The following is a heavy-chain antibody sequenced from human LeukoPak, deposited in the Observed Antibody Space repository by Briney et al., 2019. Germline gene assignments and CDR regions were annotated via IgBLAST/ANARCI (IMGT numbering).Heavy chain of an antibody. CDR2: IGDSGSGG. D-gene: IGHD4-23*01. V-gene: IGHV3-23*01. Sequence: GGSLRLSCSASGFNFNYFAMSWIRQAPGKRLEWDSTIGDSGSGGSYADSVRGRFTISRDNSKNMVYLQMHSLRVDDSAVYYCSRIKYGGNSGYHFDYWGQGTLVTVSS. CDR1: GFNFNYFA. CDR3: SRIKYGGNSGYHFDY. J-gene: IGHJ4*02.